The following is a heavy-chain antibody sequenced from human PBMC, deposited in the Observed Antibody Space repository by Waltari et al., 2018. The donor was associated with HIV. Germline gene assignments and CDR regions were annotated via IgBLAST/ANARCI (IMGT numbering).Heavy chain of an antibody. Sequence: QLQLQESGPGLVKPSETLSLTCTVSGGSISSSSYYWGWIRQPPGKGLEWIGSIYYSGSTYYTPALKSRVTISVDTSKNQFSLKLSSVTAADTAVYYCARHVEYSSSSQTKYNWFDPWGQGTLVTVSS. V-gene: IGHV4-39*01. D-gene: IGHD6-6*01. CDR3: ARHVEYSSSSQTKYNWFDP. CDR2: IYYSGST. J-gene: IGHJ5*02. CDR1: GGSISSSSYY.